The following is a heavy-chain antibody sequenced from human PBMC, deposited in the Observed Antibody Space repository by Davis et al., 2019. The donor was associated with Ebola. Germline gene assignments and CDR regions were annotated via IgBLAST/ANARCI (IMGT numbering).Heavy chain of an antibody. CDR1: GFTFSSYS. CDR2: ISSRSTMT. Sequence: GGSLRLSCAASGFTFSSYSMNWVRQAPGKGLEWVAYISSRSTMTWYADSVRGRFTVSRDNAKNSLYLEMNGLRVEDTAVYYCARNAMLDYWGRGTLVTVSS. D-gene: IGHD2-8*01. CDR3: ARNAMLDY. J-gene: IGHJ4*02. V-gene: IGHV3-48*04.